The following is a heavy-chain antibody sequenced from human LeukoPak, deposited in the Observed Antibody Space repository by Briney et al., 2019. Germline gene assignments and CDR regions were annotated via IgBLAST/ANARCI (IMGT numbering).Heavy chain of an antibody. J-gene: IGHJ4*02. CDR2: ISSNADTI. CDR1: GFAFSSYE. CDR3: SSAYGGLLDH. V-gene: IGHV3-48*03. D-gene: IGHD3-16*01. Sequence: GGSLRLSCAASGFAFSSYEMNWVRQAPGKGLEWVSYISSNADTIYYADSVKGRFTISRDNAKKSLYLQMHSLGVEDTAVYYCSSAYGGLLDHWGQGTLVTVSS.